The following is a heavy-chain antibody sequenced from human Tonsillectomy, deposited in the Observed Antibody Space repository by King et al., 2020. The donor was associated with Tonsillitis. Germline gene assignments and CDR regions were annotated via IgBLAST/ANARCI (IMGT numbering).Heavy chain of an antibody. V-gene: IGHV1-18*01. CDR3: ARDCHVPAAIVHYFYYYMDV. CDR2: ISAYNDNT. J-gene: IGHJ6*03. D-gene: IGHD2-2*02. Sequence: QLVQSGAEVKKPGASVKVSCKASGYILTSYGISWVRQAPGQGLEWMGWISAYNDNTNYAQKFQGRVTMTTDTSTSTAYMELRSLRSDDTAVYYWARDCHVPAAIVHYFYYYMDVWGTGTTVTVSS. CDR1: GYILTSYG.